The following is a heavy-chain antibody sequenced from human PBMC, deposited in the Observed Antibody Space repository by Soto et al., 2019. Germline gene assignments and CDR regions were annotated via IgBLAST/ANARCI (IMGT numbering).Heavy chain of an antibody. CDR3: ARDRHAVAGLDWFDP. Sequence: GASVKVSCKASGYTFTSYAMHWVRQAPGQRLEWMGWINAGNGNTKYSQKFQGRVTITRDTSASTAYMELSSLRSEGTAVYYCARDRHAVAGLDWFDPWGQGTLVTVYS. CDR2: INAGNGNT. J-gene: IGHJ5*02. CDR1: GYTFTSYA. V-gene: IGHV1-3*01. D-gene: IGHD6-19*01.